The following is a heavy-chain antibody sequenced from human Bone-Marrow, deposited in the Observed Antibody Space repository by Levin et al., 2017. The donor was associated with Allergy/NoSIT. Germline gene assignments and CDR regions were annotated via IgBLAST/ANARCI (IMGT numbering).Heavy chain of an antibody. Sequence: GGSLRLSCVGSGFSFRRYSMNWVRQAPGKGLEWVSSISSSASFIHYAESVKGRFTISRDPAKNSVYLQMNSLRVEDTAVYFCARSMFVGGASNYFYGMDVWGQGTTVNVSS. CDR3: ARSMFVGGASNYFYGMDV. J-gene: IGHJ6*02. CDR2: ISSSASFI. V-gene: IGHV3-21*06. CDR1: GFSFRRYS. D-gene: IGHD3-10*02.